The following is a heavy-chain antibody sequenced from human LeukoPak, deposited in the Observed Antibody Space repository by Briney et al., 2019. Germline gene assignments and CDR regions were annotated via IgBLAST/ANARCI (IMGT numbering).Heavy chain of an antibody. CDR3: ARGRGSSSWYYFNY. D-gene: IGHD6-13*01. CDR1: GGSFSGYY. V-gene: IGHV4-34*01. Sequence: SETLSLTCAVYGGSFSGYYWSWIRQPPGKGLEWIGEINHSGSTNYNPSLKSRVTISVDTSKNQFSLKLSSVTAADTAVYYCARGRGSSSWYYFNYWGQGTLVTVSS. J-gene: IGHJ4*02. CDR2: INHSGST.